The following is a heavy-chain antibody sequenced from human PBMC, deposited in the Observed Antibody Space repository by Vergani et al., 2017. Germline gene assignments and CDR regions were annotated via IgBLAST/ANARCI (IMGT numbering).Heavy chain of an antibody. J-gene: IGHJ4*02. V-gene: IGHV4-61*02. CDR3: ARSRSYCTSGSCPAI. CDR1: GESIRSGSHY. Sequence: QVKLQESGPGLLKPSQTLSLTCTVSGESIRSGSHYWSWIRQPAGKGPEWIGHIHTGGSTDLNPSFKSRVSISVDTSKSQFSLKLNSVTVADTAVYYCARSRSYCTSGSCPAIWGQGTLVTVSS. CDR2: IHTGGST. D-gene: IGHD2-15*01.